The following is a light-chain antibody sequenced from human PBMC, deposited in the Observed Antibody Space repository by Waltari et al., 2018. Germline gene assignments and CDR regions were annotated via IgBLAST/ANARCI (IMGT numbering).Light chain of an antibody. CDR3: VAWDNSLNGYV. CDR1: SSNIGRDN. V-gene: IGLV1-44*01. Sequence: QSVLTPPPSASGTPGQRVTISCSGRSSNIGRDNVYWYQQLPGTAPKLLIYKNNQRPSGVPDRFSGSKSGTSASLAISGLQSEDEADYYCVAWDNSLNGYVFGTGTKVTVL. CDR2: KNN. J-gene: IGLJ1*01.